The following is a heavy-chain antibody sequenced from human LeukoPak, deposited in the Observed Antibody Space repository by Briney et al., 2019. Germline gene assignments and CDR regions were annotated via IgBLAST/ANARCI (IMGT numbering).Heavy chain of an antibody. Sequence: ASVKVSCKASGYTFTTYDINWVRQATGQGLEWMGWVSPNGGDTVFAQRFQGRVTLTRNTSIGTVHMELSSLSSEDTAVYYCARGRDFYGSGTSFFDCWGQGTLVTVSS. D-gene: IGHD3-10*01. CDR1: GYTFTTYD. CDR2: VSPNGGDT. V-gene: IGHV1-8*01. J-gene: IGHJ4*02. CDR3: ARGRDFYGSGTSFFDC.